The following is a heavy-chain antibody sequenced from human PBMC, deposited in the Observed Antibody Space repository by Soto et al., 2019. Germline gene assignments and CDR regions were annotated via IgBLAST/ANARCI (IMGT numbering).Heavy chain of an antibody. Sequence: QVQLQESGPGLVKPSQTLSLTCTVSGGSISSGGYYWSWIRQHPGKGLEWIGYIYYSGSTYYNPSLKSRVTITVDTSKNQFSLKLSSVTAAETAVYYCASGNITAMVRGVIIEGNWFDPWGQGTLVTVSS. J-gene: IGHJ5*02. CDR3: ASGNITAMVRGVIIEGNWFDP. CDR1: GGSISSGGYY. D-gene: IGHD3-10*01. CDR2: IYYSGST. V-gene: IGHV4-31*03.